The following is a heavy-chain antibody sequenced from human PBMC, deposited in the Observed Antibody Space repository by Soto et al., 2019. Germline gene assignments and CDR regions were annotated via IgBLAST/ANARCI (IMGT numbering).Heavy chain of an antibody. CDR3: ASHHDYGDSYYFDY. CDR2: IYYSGST. V-gene: IGHV4-59*12. Sequence: SETLSLTCTVSGGSISSYYWSWIRQPPGKGLEWIGYIYYSGSTNYNPSLKSRVTISVDTSKNQFSLKLSSVAAADTAVYYCASHHDYGDSYYFDYWGQGTLVTVSS. CDR1: GGSISSYY. J-gene: IGHJ4*02. D-gene: IGHD4-17*01.